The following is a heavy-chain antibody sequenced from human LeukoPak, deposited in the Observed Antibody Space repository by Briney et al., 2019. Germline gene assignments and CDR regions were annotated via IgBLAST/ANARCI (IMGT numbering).Heavy chain of an antibody. CDR1: GYTFTGYY. J-gene: IGHJ4*02. CDR3: ARTYYYGSGSRIDN. CDR2: INPNSGGT. V-gene: IGHV1-2*02. D-gene: IGHD3-10*01. Sequence: ASVKVSCKASGYTFTGYYMHWVRQAPGQGLEWMGWINPNSGGTNYAQKFQGRVTMTRDTSISTAYMELSRLRSDDTAVYYCARTYYYGSGSRIDNWGQGTLVTVSS.